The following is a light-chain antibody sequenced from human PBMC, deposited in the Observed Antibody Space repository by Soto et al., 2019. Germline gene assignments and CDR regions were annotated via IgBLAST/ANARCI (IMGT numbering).Light chain of an antibody. CDR3: CSYAGSYTHYV. Sequence: QSALTQPRSVSGSPGQSVTISCTGTRSDVGGYNYVSWYQQYPGKAPKVMIYAVTKRPSGVPDRISGSKSGNTASLTISGLQAEDEADYYCCSYAGSYTHYVFGTGTKV. V-gene: IGLV2-11*01. CDR2: AVT. CDR1: RSDVGGYNY. J-gene: IGLJ1*01.